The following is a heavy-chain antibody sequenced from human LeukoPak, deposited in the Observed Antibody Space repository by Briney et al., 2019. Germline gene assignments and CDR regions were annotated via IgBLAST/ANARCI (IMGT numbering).Heavy chain of an antibody. CDR3: ARDSSGWYGIAGYYYYGMDV. CDR1: GYTFTSYG. J-gene: IGHJ6*02. D-gene: IGHD6-19*01. Sequence: ASAKVSCKASGYTFTSYGISWVRRAPGQGLEWMGWISAYNGNTNYAQKLQGRVTMTTDTSTSTAYMELRSLRSDDTAVYYYARDSSGWYGIAGYYYYGMDVWGQGTTVTVSS. V-gene: IGHV1-18*01. CDR2: ISAYNGNT.